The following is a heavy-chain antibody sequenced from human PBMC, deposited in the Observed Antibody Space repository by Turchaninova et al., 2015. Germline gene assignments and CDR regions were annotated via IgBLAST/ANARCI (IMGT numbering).Heavy chain of an antibody. Sequence: EVQLVECGGGVVQRGGCLGLSWAASGFTVSSNDMHWVREATGKGMEWVVAMGIGGETYYPGSVKGRFTISRENDNNSLYLQMNSLRAGDTAVYYCARVNYDYIWGSYRYNYIDVWGKGTTVTVSS. J-gene: IGHJ6*03. CDR1: GFTVSSND. CDR3: ARVNYDYIWGSYRYNYIDV. D-gene: IGHD3-16*02. CDR2: MGIGGET. V-gene: IGHV3-13*01.